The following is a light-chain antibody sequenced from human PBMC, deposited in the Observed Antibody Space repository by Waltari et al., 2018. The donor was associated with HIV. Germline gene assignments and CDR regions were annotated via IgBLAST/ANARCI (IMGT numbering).Light chain of an antibody. CDR1: TGDVTSDHY. CDR3: LLSYGGARV. CDR2: YTS. J-gene: IGLJ2*01. V-gene: IGLV7-46*01. Sequence: QAVVPQEPSLTVSPGGTVTLTCGSSTGDVTSDHYPYWFQQTPGQSPRTLIYYTSNKHSRTPARFSGSLLGGKAALTLSGAQPEDEAEYYCLLSYGGARVFGGGTKLTVL.